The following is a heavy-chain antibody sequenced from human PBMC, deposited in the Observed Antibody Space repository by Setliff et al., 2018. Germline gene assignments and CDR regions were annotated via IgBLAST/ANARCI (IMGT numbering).Heavy chain of an antibody. CDR1: GYTLTELS. CDR3: ARVYPFSLGYDILTGYYDY. V-gene: IGHV1-24*01. CDR2: FDPEDGET. D-gene: IGHD3-9*01. Sequence: ASVKVSCKVSGYTLTELSRHWVRQAPGKGLEWMGGFDPEDGETIYAQKFQGRVTMTEDTSTDTAYMELSSLRSDDTAVYYCARVYPFSLGYDILTGYYDYWGQGTLVTVSS. J-gene: IGHJ4*02.